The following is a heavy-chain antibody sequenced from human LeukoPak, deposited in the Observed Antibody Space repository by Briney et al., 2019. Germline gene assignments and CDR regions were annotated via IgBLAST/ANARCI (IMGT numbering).Heavy chain of an antibody. CDR2: INTDGSST. Sequence: GGSLRLSCAASGFTFSSYSMNWVRQAPGKGLVWVSRINTDGSSTNYADSVKGRFTISRDKAKNTLYLQMNSLRAEDTAVYYCVRGYYDSSGYFCADYWGQGTLVTVSS. CDR1: GFTFSSYS. CDR3: VRGYYDSSGYFCADY. J-gene: IGHJ4*02. D-gene: IGHD3-22*01. V-gene: IGHV3-74*01.